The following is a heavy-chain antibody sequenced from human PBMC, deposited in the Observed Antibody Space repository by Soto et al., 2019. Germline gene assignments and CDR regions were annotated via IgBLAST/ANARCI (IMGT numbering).Heavy chain of an antibody. Sequence: PSETLSLTCTVSGGSISSGDYYWSWIRQPPGKGLEWIGYIYYSGSTYYNPSLKSRVTISVDTSKNQFSLKLSSVTAADTAVYYCARDRAGAAASPYFNYWGQGTLVTVSS. CDR2: IYYSGST. V-gene: IGHV4-30-4*01. J-gene: IGHJ4*02. D-gene: IGHD6-13*01. CDR1: GGSISSGDYY. CDR3: ARDRAGAAASPYFNY.